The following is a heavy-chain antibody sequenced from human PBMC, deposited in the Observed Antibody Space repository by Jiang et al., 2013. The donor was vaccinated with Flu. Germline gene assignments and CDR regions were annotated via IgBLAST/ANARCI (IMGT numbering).Heavy chain of an antibody. CDR3: APSEGSGPAFDI. J-gene: IGHJ3*02. CDR2: ISYDGSNK. Sequence: VQLVESGGGVVQPGRSLRLSCAASGFTFSSYGMHWVRQAPGKGLEWVAVISYDGSNKYYADSVKGRFTISRDNSKNTLYLQMNSLRAEDTAVYYCAPSEGSGPAFDIVGPRDNGHRLF. D-gene: IGHD3-3*01. CDR1: GFTFSSYG. V-gene: IGHV3-30*03.